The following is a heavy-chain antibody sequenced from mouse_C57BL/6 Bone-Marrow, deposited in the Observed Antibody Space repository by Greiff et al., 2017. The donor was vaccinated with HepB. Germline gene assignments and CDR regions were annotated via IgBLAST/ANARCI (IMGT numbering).Heavy chain of an antibody. D-gene: IGHD1-1*01. CDR1: GYTFTDYY. V-gene: IGHV1-26*01. J-gene: IGHJ4*01. Sequence: EVQLQQSGPELVKPGASVKISCKASGYTFTDYYMNWVKQSHGKSLEWIGDINPNNGGTSYNQKFKGKATLTVDKSSSTAYMELRSLTSEDSAVYYCAKATTRSEYYYAMDYWGQGTSVTVSS. CDR2: INPNNGGT. CDR3: AKATTRSEYYYAMDY.